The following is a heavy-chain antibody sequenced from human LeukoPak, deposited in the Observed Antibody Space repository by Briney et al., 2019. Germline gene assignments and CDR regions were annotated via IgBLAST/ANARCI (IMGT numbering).Heavy chain of an antibody. CDR2: INHSGST. CDR1: GGSFSGYY. Sequence: SETLSLTCAAYGGSFSGYYWSWIRQPPGKGLEWIGEINHSGSTNYNPSLKSRVTISVDTSKNQFSLKLSSVTAADTAVYYCARGGCSSTSCYSSGFQPGDYWGQGTLVTVSP. CDR3: ARGGCSSTSCYSSGFQPGDY. J-gene: IGHJ4*02. V-gene: IGHV4-34*01. D-gene: IGHD2-2*01.